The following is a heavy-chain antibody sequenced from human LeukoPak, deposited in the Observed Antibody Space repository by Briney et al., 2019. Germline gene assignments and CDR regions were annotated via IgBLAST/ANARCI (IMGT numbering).Heavy chain of an antibody. D-gene: IGHD3-22*01. CDR1: GFTFSSNS. V-gene: IGHV3-21*06. J-gene: IGHJ4*02. CDR2: ISSSSSFI. Sequence: PGGSLRLSCAASGFTFSSNSMNWVRQAPGKGLEWVSSISSSSSFIYYADSMKGRFTISRDNAKNSLYLQMNSLRAEDTAVYYCAKVDYYDSGYDYWGQGTLVTVSS. CDR3: AKVDYYDSGYDY.